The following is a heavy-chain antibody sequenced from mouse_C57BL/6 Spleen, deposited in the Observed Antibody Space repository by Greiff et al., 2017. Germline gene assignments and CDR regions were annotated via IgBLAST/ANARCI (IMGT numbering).Heavy chain of an antibody. CDR1: GYTFTSYW. D-gene: IGHD3-2*02. V-gene: IGHV1-59*01. J-gene: IGHJ2*01. Sequence: QVQLQQPGAELARPGTSVKLSCKASGYTFTSYWMHWVKQRPGQGLEWIGEIDPSDSYTNYNQKFKGKATLTEDTSSSTAYMQLSSLTSEDSAVYSCARGIDSSGFDYWGQGTTLTVSS. CDR3: ARGIDSSGFDY. CDR2: IDPSDSYT.